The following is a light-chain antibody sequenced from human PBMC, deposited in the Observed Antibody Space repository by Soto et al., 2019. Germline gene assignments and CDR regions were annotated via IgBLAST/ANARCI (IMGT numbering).Light chain of an antibody. CDR1: QSVSSY. V-gene: IGKV3-11*01. Sequence: EIVLTQSPATLSLSPGARATLSCRASQSVSSYLAWYQQKPGQAPRLLIYDASNRATGIPAKFSGSESGTYVTLTISSLGPGDFALYYCQQRSNWPLGFTFGPGTKVDIK. J-gene: IGKJ3*01. CDR2: DAS. CDR3: QQRSNWPLGFT.